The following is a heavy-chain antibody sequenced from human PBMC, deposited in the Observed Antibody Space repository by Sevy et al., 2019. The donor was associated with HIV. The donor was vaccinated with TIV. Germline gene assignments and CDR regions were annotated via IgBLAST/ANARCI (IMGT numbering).Heavy chain of an antibody. CDR3: ARGPDYYDSSGYYYQ. J-gene: IGHJ4*02. D-gene: IGHD3-22*01. Sequence: GGSLRLSCAASGFTFSSYSMHWVRQASGKGLEWVSSINSISTYIYYADSVKGRFTISRDNAKNSLYLQMNSLRAEDTAVYYCARGPDYYDSSGYYYQWGQGTLVTVSS. V-gene: IGHV3-21*01. CDR1: GFTFSSYS. CDR2: INSISTYI.